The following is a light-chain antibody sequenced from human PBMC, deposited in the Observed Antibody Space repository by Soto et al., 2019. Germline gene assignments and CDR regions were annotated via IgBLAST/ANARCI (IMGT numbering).Light chain of an antibody. CDR2: GAS. Sequence: EIVLTQALGTLSLSPVERATLSCRASQSVSSSYLAWYQQKPGQAPRLLIYGASSRATGIPDRFSGSGSGTDFTLTISRLEPEDFAVYYCQQYGRKITFGQGTRLEIK. J-gene: IGKJ5*01. CDR1: QSVSSSY. V-gene: IGKV3-20*01. CDR3: QQYGRKIT.